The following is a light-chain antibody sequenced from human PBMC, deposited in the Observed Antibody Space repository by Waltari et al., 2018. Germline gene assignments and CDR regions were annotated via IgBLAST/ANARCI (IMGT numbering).Light chain of an antibody. CDR3: QSYDSSRRV. CDR2: TKS. J-gene: IGLJ2*01. V-gene: IGLV1-40*01. Sequence: QSVLTQPPSVSGAPGQRVTISCTGSSSNIGAGYDVHWYQQLPGTAPKLLIYTKSTRPSGVPDRFSGSKSGTSASLAITGLQAEDEADYYCQSYDSSRRVFGGGTKLTVL. CDR1: SSNIGAGYD.